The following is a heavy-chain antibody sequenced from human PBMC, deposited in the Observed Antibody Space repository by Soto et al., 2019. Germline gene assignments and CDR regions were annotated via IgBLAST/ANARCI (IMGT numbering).Heavy chain of an antibody. J-gene: IGHJ4*02. CDR3: AKDRYSSGSKYFDS. CDR1: GFTFVSFG. CDR2: ISYDGSNT. V-gene: IGHV3-30*18. D-gene: IGHD6-19*01. Sequence: GGSLRLSCAASGFTFVSFGMHWVRQASGKGLEWVAVISYDGSNTYYADSVKGRFTISRDNSKNTLFLQMNSLRGEDTAIYYCAKDRYSSGSKYFDSWGQGTLVTVSS.